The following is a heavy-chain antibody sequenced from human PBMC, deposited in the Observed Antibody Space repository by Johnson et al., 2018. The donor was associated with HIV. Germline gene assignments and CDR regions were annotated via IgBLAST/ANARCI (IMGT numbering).Heavy chain of an antibody. CDR1: GFTFSSYA. CDR3: AKALGWELSI. J-gene: IGHJ3*02. V-gene: IGHV3-30*04. D-gene: IGHD1-26*01. CDR2: ISYDGSNK. Sequence: QVQLVESGGGVVQPGRSLRLSCAASGFTFSSYAMHWVRQAPGKGLEWVAVISYDGSNKYYADSVKGRFTISRDNSKNTLYLQMNSRRAEDTAVYYCAKALGWELSIWGQGTMVTVSS.